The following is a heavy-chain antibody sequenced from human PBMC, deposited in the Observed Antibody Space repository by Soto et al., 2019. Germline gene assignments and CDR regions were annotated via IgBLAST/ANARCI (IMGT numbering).Heavy chain of an antibody. CDR1: GFSISSYY. J-gene: IGHJ4*02. D-gene: IGHD5-18*01. CDR2: IYYSGST. V-gene: IGHV4-59*01. CDR3: ASYRGYSYGSFDY. Sequence: SETLSLTCTVSGFSISSYYWSWIRQPPGKGLEWIGYIYYSGSTNYNPSLKSRVTISVDTSKNQFSLKLSSVTAADTAVYYCASYRGYSYGSFDYWGQGTLVTVSS.